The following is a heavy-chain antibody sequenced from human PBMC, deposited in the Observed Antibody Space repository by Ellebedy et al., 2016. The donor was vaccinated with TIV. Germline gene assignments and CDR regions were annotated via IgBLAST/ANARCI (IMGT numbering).Heavy chain of an antibody. Sequence: GESLKISCKGSGYNFATYWIAWVRQMPGKGLEWMGIIYPDDSDTTYSPSFQGQFTISVDKSINTAFLVWSSLKASDTAMYYCAAYTKWGTTYYFDYWGQGTLVTVSS. V-gene: IGHV5-51*01. D-gene: IGHD7-27*01. J-gene: IGHJ4*02. CDR2: IYPDDSDT. CDR1: GYNFATYW. CDR3: AAYTKWGTTYYFDY.